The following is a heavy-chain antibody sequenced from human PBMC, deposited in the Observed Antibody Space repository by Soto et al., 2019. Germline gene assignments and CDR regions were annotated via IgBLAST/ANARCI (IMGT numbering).Heavy chain of an antibody. V-gene: IGHV3-30-3*01. CDR3: ARDQMDFWSGQAYYYGMDV. CDR1: GFTFSSYA. J-gene: IGHJ6*02. CDR2: ISYDGSNK. Sequence: GSLRLSCAASGFTFSSYAMHWVRQAPGKGLEWVAVISYDGSNKYYAVSVKGRFTISRDNSKNTLYLQMNSLRAEDTAVYYCARDQMDFWSGQAYYYGMDVWGQGTTVSVSS. D-gene: IGHD3-3*01.